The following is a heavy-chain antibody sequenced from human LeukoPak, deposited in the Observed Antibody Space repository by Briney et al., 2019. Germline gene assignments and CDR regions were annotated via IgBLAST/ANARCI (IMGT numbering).Heavy chain of an antibody. CDR1: GFTFTSYS. J-gene: IGHJ4*02. V-gene: IGHV3-48*01. CDR3: ARDGPKYYDILGY. CDR2: ISSSSSTI. D-gene: IGHD3-9*01. Sequence: GGSLRLSCAASGFTFTSYSMNWLRQAPGKGLEWISYISSSSSTIYYADSVKGRFTISRDNARNSLYLQMNSLRAEDTAVYYCARDGPKYYDILGYWGQGTLVTVSS.